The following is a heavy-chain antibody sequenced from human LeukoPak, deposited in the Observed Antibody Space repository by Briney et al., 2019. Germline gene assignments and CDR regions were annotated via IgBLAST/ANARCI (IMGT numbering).Heavy chain of an antibody. D-gene: IGHD5-12*01. J-gene: IGHJ4*02. V-gene: IGHV1-69*13. CDR3: ARVRYGYGVPSFDY. CDR2: IIPILGTA. Sequence: AASVKVSCKASGGTFSSYAISWVRQAPGQGLEWMGGIIPILGTANYAQKFQGRVTITADESTSTAYMELSSLRSEDTAVYYCARVRYGYGVPSFDYWGQGTLVTVSS. CDR1: GGTFSSYA.